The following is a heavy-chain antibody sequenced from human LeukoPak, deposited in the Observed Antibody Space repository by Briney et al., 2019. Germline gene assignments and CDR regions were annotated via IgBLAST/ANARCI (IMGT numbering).Heavy chain of an antibody. CDR1: GYSISSGYY. D-gene: IGHD6-13*01. Sequence: SETLSLTCTVSGYSISSGYYWGWIRQPPGKGLEWIGYIYYSGSTNYNPSLKSRVTISVDTSKNQFSLKLSSVTAADTAVYYCARGRNSSRLVYYYYYYMDVWGKGTTVTVSS. CDR3: ARGRNSSRLVYYYYYYMDV. CDR2: IYYSGST. V-gene: IGHV4-61*01. J-gene: IGHJ6*03.